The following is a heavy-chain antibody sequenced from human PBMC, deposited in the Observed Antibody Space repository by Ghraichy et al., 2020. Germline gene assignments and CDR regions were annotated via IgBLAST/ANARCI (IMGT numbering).Heavy chain of an antibody. J-gene: IGHJ3*02. CDR2: ISGSGGST. Sequence: GESLNISCAASGFTFSSYAMSWVRQAPGKGLEWVSAISGSGGSTYYADSVKGRFTISRDNSKNTLYLQMNSLRAEDTAVYYCAKDLKLLARSDAFDIWGQGTMVTVSS. CDR3: AKDLKLLARSDAFDI. D-gene: IGHD1-26*01. CDR1: GFTFSSYA. V-gene: IGHV3-23*01.